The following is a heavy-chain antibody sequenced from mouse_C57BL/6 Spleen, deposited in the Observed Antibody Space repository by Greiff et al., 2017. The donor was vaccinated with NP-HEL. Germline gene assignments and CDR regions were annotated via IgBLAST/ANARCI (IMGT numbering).Heavy chain of an antibody. D-gene: IGHD2-10*02. CDR3: ARGRYGNYVFDV. CDR2: IDPSDSET. J-gene: IGHJ1*03. Sequence: QVQLQQPGAELVRPGSSVKLSCKASGYTFTSYWMHWVKQRPIQGLEWIGNIDPSDSETHYNQKFKDKATLTVDKSSSTAYMQLSSLTSEDSAVYYCARGRYGNYVFDVWGTGTTVTVSS. V-gene: IGHV1-52*01. CDR1: GYTFTSYW.